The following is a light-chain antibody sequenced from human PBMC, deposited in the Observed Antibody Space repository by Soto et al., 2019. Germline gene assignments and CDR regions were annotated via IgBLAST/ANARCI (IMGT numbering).Light chain of an antibody. J-gene: IGKJ4*01. CDR3: QQRSNWPPVT. CDR1: QSVSSH. CDR2: DAS. Sequence: EIVLTQSPATLSLSPGERATLSYRASQSVSSHLAWYQQKPGQAPRLLIYDASNRATGIPARFSGSGSGTDFTLTITSLEPEDFAIYYCQQRSNWPPVTFGGGTKVEIK. V-gene: IGKV3-11*01.